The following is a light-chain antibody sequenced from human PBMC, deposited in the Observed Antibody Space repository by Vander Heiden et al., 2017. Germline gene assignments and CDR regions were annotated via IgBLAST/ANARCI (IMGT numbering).Light chain of an antibody. CDR3: QQYGISPIYT. CDR1: QSFSSAY. Sequence: DIVLTQSPGPLSLSPGERATLSCRASQSFSSAYLAWYQQKPGQAPRLLIYGASSRASGIPDSFSGSGSGTDFTLTISRLQPEDFAVYYCQQYGISPIYTFGQGTKLEIK. CDR2: GAS. V-gene: IGKV3-20*01. J-gene: IGKJ2*01.